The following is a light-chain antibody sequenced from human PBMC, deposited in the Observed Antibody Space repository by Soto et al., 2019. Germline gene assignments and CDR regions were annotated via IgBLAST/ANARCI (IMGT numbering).Light chain of an antibody. CDR2: GAI. Sequence: EIVLTQSPATLSVSPGERATLSCRASQNVRSNLAWYQQKPGQAPRLLIYGAINRATGIPARFSGSGSGTEFTLTISSLQSEDFAVYYCQQYGSSPMYTFGQGTKREIK. V-gene: IGKV3-15*01. CDR1: QNVRSN. J-gene: IGKJ2*01. CDR3: QQYGSSPMYT.